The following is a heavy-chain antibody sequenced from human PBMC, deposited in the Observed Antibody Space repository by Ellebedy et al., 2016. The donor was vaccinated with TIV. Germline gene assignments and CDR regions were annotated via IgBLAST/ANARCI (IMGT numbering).Heavy chain of an antibody. CDR2: VNAGNNKP. CDR3: ARGSAEGRAFDY. J-gene: IGHJ4*02. V-gene: IGHV1-3*01. D-gene: IGHD3-10*01. CDR1: GYTFTRYA. Sequence: AASVKVSCKTSGYTFTRYAIHWVRQAPGQRLEWMGWVNAGNNKPKYSEKFQGRVTMTGDTPASTAYMELSSLTSEDTAMYYCARGSAEGRAFDYWGQGTLGTVSS.